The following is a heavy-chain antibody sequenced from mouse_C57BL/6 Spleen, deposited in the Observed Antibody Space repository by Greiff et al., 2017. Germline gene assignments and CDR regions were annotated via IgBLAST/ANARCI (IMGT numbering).Heavy chain of an antibody. CDR2: IHPNSGST. J-gene: IGHJ2*01. CDR1: GYTFTSYW. CDR3: ARYYGSSYVGD. V-gene: IGHV1-64*01. Sequence: QVQLQQPGAELVKPGASVKLSCKASGYTFTSYWMHWVKQRPGQGLEWIGMIHPNSGSTNYNEKLKSKATLTVDKSSSTAYMQLCNLTSEDSAVYYSARYYGSSYVGDRGQGTTLTVSS. D-gene: IGHD1-1*01.